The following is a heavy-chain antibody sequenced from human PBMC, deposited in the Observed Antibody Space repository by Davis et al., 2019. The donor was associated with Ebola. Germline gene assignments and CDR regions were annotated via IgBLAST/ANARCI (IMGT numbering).Heavy chain of an antibody. CDR3: ARRLYCGGGSCYEYYYGMDV. V-gene: IGHV1-46*01. CDR2: INPSGGST. Sequence: VSVKVSCKASGYTFTSYYIHWVRQAPGQGLEWMGIINPSGGSTNYAQKFQGRVTMTRDTSTSTVYMELSSLRSEDTAVYYCARRLYCGGGSCYEYYYGMDVWGQGTTVTVSS. J-gene: IGHJ6*02. D-gene: IGHD2-15*01. CDR1: GYTFTSYY.